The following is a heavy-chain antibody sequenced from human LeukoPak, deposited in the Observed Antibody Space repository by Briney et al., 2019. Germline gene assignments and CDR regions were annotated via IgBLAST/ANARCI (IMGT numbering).Heavy chain of an antibody. V-gene: IGHV3-66*01. Sequence: GGSLRLSCAASEFPVGSNYMTWVRQAPGKGLEWVSLIYSGGSTYYADSVKGRFTISRDNSKNTLYLQMNSLRAEDTAVYYCAGGPSGYHNTGGQGTLVTVSS. CDR3: AGGPSGYHNT. CDR2: IYSGGST. J-gene: IGHJ4*02. D-gene: IGHD5-12*01. CDR1: EFPVGSNY.